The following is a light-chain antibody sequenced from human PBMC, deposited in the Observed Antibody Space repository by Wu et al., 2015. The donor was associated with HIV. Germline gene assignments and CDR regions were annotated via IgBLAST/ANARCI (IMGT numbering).Light chain of an antibody. CDR1: QSITTS. Sequence: DIQLTQSPSTLSASVGDRVTITCRASQSITTSLAWYQQKAGKTPKLLIYRASKLDNGVPSRFSGSGSATEFTLTITSLQPDDFATYFCQQYITRWTFGQGTRVEVK. CDR2: RAS. CDR3: QQYITRWT. J-gene: IGKJ1*01. V-gene: IGKV1-5*03.